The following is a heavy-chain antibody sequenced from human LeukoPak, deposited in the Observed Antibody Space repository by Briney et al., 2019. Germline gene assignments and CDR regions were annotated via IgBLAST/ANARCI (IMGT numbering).Heavy chain of an antibody. Sequence: GGSLGLSCAASGFTFSSYGMHWVRQAPGKGLEWVAVISYDGSNKYYADSVKGRFTISRDNSKNTLYLQMNSLRAEDTAVYYCAKDGYGGLDYWGQGTLVTVSS. J-gene: IGHJ4*02. CDR1: GFTFSSYG. CDR2: ISYDGSNK. D-gene: IGHD4-23*01. CDR3: AKDGYGGLDY. V-gene: IGHV3-30*18.